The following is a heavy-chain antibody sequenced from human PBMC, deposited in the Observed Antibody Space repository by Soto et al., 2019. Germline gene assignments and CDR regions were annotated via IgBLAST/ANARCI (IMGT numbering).Heavy chain of an antibody. Sequence: SETLSLTCAVYGGSFSGYYWSWIRQPPGKGLEWIGEINHSGSTNYNPSLKSRVTISVDTSKNQFSLKLSSVTAEDTAVYYCARDYPLRAGRYYFDYWGQGTLVTVSS. D-gene: IGHD5-12*01. CDR1: GGSFSGYY. CDR2: INHSGST. V-gene: IGHV4-34*01. CDR3: ARDYPLRAGRYYFDY. J-gene: IGHJ4*02.